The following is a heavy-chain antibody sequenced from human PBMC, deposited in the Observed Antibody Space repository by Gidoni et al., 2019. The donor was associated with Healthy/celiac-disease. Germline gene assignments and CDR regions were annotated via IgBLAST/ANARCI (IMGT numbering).Heavy chain of an antibody. V-gene: IGHV3-30-3*01. D-gene: IGHD2-15*01. CDR2: ISYDGSNK. J-gene: IGHJ2*01. Sequence: QVQLVESGGGVVQPGRSLRLSCAASGFTFSSYAMHWVRQAPGKGLEWVAVISYDGSNKYYADSVKGRFTISRDNSKNTLYLQMNSLRAEDTAVYYCARQYCSGGSCYYGASDWYFDLWGRGTLVTVSS. CDR3: ARQYCSGGSCYYGASDWYFDL. CDR1: GFTFSSYA.